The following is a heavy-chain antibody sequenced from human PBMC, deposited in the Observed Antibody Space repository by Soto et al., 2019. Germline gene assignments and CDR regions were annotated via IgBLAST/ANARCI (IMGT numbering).Heavy chain of an antibody. J-gene: IGHJ6*03. V-gene: IGHV3-48*01. Sequence: EVQLVESGGGLVQPGGSLRLSCAASGFIFSSYSMNWVRQAPGKGLEWVSYISSSSSTIYYADSVKGRFTISRDNAKNSLYLQMNSLRAEDTAVYYCARDSPDIVVVPAAMISYYYYYMDVWGKGTTVTVSS. D-gene: IGHD2-2*01. CDR1: GFIFSSYS. CDR2: ISSSSSTI. CDR3: ARDSPDIVVVPAAMISYYYYYMDV.